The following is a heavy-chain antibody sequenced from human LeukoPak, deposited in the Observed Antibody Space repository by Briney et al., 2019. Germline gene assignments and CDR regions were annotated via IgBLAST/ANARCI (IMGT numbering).Heavy chain of an antibody. CDR1: GGSISSSSYY. Sequence: SETLSLTCTVSGGSISSSSYYWGWIRQPPGKGLEWIGSIYYSGFTYYNPSLKSRVTISVDTSKNQFSLSLSSVTAADTAVYYCARWEVRLNAFEMWGQGTMVTVSS. CDR2: IYYSGFT. V-gene: IGHV4-39*07. CDR3: ARWEVRLNAFEM. D-gene: IGHD3-10*01. J-gene: IGHJ3*02.